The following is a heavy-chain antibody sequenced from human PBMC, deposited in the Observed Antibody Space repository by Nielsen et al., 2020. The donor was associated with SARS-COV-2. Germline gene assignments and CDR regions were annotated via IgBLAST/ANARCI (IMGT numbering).Heavy chain of an antibody. CDR1: GFTVSSNY. V-gene: IGHV3-53*01. Sequence: GESLKISCAASGFTVSSNYMSWVRQAPGKGLEWVSVIYSGGSTYYADSVKGRFTISRDNSKNTLYLQMNSLRAEDTAVYYCARKTAGSSSWYYWGQGTLVTVSS. D-gene: IGHD6-13*01. J-gene: IGHJ4*02. CDR3: ARKTAGSSSWYY. CDR2: IYSGGST.